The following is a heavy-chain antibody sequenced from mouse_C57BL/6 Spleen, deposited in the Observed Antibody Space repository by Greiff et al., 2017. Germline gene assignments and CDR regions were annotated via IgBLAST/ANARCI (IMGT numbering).Heavy chain of an antibody. CDR2: ISDGGSYT. CDR3: ARGGVRSWFAY. J-gene: IGHJ3*01. D-gene: IGHD1-1*01. Sequence: EVQGVESGGGLVKPGGSLKLSCAASGFTFSSYAMSWVRQTPEKRLEWVATISDGGSYTYYPDNVKGRFTISRDNAKNNLYLQMSHLKSEDTAMYYCARGGVRSWFAYWGQGTLVTVSA. CDR1: GFTFSSYA. V-gene: IGHV5-4*01.